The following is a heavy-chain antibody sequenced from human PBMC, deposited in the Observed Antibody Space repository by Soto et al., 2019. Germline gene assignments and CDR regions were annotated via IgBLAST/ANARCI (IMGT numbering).Heavy chain of an antibody. CDR3: AREGSYGHPFDY. V-gene: IGHV4-59*01. J-gene: IGHJ4*02. Sequence: SETLSLTCTVSGGSISSYYWSWIRQPPGKGLEWIGYIYYSGSTNYNPSLKSRVTISVDTSKNQFSLKLSSVTAADTAVYYCAREGSYGHPFDYWGQGTLVTVSS. CDR1: GGSISSYY. D-gene: IGHD3-16*01. CDR2: IYYSGST.